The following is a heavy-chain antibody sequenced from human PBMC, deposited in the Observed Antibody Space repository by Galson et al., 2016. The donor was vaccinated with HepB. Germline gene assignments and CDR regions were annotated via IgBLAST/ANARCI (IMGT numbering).Heavy chain of an antibody. CDR2: TASTSRYI. J-gene: IGHJ4*02. V-gene: IGHV3-21*01. CDR3: ARAEDCFGDCPQKYYLDY. D-gene: IGHD2-21*02. Sequence: MNWVRLAPGKGLEWVSSTASTSRYIYYADSVRGRFTISRDNAQKSLYLQMNSLRAEDTALYYCARAEDCFGDCPQKYYLDYWGRGTLVTVSS.